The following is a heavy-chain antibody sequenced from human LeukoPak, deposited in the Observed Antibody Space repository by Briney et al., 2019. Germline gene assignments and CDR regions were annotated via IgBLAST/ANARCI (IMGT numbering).Heavy chain of an antibody. CDR2: INPNSGGT. V-gene: IGHV1-2*02. D-gene: IGHD3-22*01. CDR3: ARAPRYYYDSSGSDY. J-gene: IGHJ4*02. Sequence: GASVKVSCKASGYTFTGYYTHWVRQAPGQGLEWMGWINPNSGGTNYAQKFQGRVTMTRDTSISTAYMELSRLRSDDTAVYYCARAPRYYYDSSGSDYWGQGTLVTVSS. CDR1: GYTFTGYY.